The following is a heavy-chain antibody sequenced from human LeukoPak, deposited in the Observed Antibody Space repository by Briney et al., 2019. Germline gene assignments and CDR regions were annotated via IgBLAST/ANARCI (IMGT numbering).Heavy chain of an antibody. V-gene: IGHV3-23*01. CDR3: AKRLGRGHYEYYFDY. Sequence: GTLRLSCAASGYTFSSYGMSWVRQAPGKGLEWVSALSRSGGSTYYADSVKGRFTISRDNSKNTLYLQMSSLRAEDTAVYFWAKRLGRGHYEYYFDYWGQGILVSVSS. CDR1: GYTFSSYG. D-gene: IGHD3-22*01. CDR2: LSRSGGST. J-gene: IGHJ4*02.